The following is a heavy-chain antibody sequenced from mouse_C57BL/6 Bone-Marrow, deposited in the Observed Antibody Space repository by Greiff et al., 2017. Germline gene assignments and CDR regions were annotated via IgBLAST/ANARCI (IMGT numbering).Heavy chain of an antibody. V-gene: IGHV1-55*01. D-gene: IGHD2-1*01. CDR2: IYPGSGST. CDR1: GYTFTSYW. J-gene: IGHJ3*01. Sequence: VQLQQPGAELVKPGASVKMSCKASGYTFTSYWITWVKQRPGQGLEWIGDIYPGSGSTNYNEKFKSKATLTVDTSSSTAYMQLSSLTSEDSAVYYCARGGIYYGNYGFAYWGQGTLVTGSA. CDR3: ARGGIYYGNYGFAY.